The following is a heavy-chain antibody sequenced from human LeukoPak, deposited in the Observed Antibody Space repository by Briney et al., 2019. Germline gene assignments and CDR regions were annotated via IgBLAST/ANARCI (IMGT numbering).Heavy chain of an antibody. Sequence: ASVKVSCKASGYTFTSYGISWVRQAPGQGLEWMGWISAYNGNTNYAQKLQGRVTMTTDTSTSTAYMELRSLRSDDTAVYYCATTIPAAPRKHYYYYMDVWGKGTTVTVS. V-gene: IGHV1-18*01. CDR3: ATTIPAAPRKHYYYYMDV. CDR1: GYTFTSYG. J-gene: IGHJ6*03. CDR2: ISAYNGNT. D-gene: IGHD2-2*01.